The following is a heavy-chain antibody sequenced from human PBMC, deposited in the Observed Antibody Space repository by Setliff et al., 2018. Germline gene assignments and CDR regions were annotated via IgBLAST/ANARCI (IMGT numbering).Heavy chain of an antibody. D-gene: IGHD6-25*01. V-gene: IGHV5-51*01. Sequence: GESLKISCKGSGYTFTTYWIGWVRQMPGKGLEWMGIVFSGDSDTRYSPSFQGQVTMSADKSINTAYLQWGSLKASDTAMYYCARLGAPASHDAFDIWGQGTMVTVSS. CDR3: ARLGAPASHDAFDI. J-gene: IGHJ3*02. CDR2: VFSGDSDT. CDR1: GYTFTTYW.